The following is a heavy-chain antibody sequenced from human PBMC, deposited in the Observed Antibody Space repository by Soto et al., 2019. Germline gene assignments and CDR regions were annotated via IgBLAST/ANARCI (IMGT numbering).Heavy chain of an antibody. CDR1: GYNFMRYG. CDR3: ARWISGGYSDWFDP. J-gene: IGHJ5*02. CDR2: INVDNGET. D-gene: IGHD1-26*01. Sequence: QVQLVQSGAEVKKPGASVKVSCKASGYNFMRYGFTWVRQAPGQGLEWMGWINVDNGETKYPQKIQGRVTMTTDTSTSTVYMELTSLTSDDPAVYYCARWISGGYSDWFDPCGRGTLVTVSS. V-gene: IGHV1-18*04.